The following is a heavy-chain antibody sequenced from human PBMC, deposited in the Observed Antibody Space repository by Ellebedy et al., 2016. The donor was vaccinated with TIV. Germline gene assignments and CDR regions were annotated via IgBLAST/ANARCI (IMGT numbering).Heavy chain of an antibody. D-gene: IGHD5-12*01. Sequence: GGSLRLSCAASGFTFSNYWMTWVRQAPGMGLEWVANIKQDGSEKYYVDSVKGRFTISRDNAKNSLFLQMNSLRVEDTAVYFCARGGYGRPFDCWGQGTLVTVSS. CDR2: IKQDGSEK. J-gene: IGHJ4*02. CDR3: ARGGYGRPFDC. CDR1: GFTFSNYW. V-gene: IGHV3-7*03.